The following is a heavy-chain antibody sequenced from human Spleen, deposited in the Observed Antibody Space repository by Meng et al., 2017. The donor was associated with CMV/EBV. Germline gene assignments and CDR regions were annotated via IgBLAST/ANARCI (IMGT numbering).Heavy chain of an antibody. Sequence: ASVKVSCMASGYIFTTYGISWVRQAPGQGLEWMGWTSAYSGNTNYAQMFQGRVTMTTDTSTSTAYMELRSLRSDDTAVYYCARVDVGSSWNYYYGMDVWGQGTTVTVSS. CDR3: ARVDVGSSWNYYYGMDV. CDR1: GYIFTTYG. J-gene: IGHJ6*02. CDR2: TSAYSGNT. D-gene: IGHD6-13*01. V-gene: IGHV1-18*01.